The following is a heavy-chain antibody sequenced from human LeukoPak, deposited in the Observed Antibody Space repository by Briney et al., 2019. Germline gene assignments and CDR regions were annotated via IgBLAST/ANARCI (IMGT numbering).Heavy chain of an antibody. CDR3: AKVNPPRGGRSGWYETNDY. J-gene: IGHJ4*02. V-gene: IGHV3-23*01. D-gene: IGHD6-19*01. CDR2: ISGSGGST. CDR1: GFTFSSYA. Sequence: GGSLRLSCAASGFTFSSYAMSWVRQAPGKGLEWVSAISGSGGSTYYADSVKGRFTISRDNSKNTLYLQMNSLRAEDTAVYYCAKVNPPRGGRSGWYETNDYWGQGTLVTVSS.